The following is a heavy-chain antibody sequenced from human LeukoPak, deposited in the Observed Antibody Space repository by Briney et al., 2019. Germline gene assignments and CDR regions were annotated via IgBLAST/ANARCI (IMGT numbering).Heavy chain of an antibody. V-gene: IGHV3-7*01. CDR3: AKDSRYSGYVFDY. D-gene: IGHD5-12*01. J-gene: IGHJ4*02. Sequence: PGGSLRLSCAASGFTFSSYWMSWVRQAPGKGLEWVANIKQDGTEILYMDSVKGRFTIPRDNSKNTLYLQMNSLRAEDTAVYYCAKDSRYSGYVFDYWGQGTLVTVSS. CDR1: GFTFSSYW. CDR2: IKQDGTEI.